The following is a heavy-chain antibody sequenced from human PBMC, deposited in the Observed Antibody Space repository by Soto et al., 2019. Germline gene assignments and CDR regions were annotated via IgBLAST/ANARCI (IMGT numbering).Heavy chain of an antibody. V-gene: IGHV4-39*07. J-gene: IGHJ6*02. D-gene: IGHD4-17*01. CDR2: IYYSGSN. CDR1: GGSISSSSYY. Sequence: SETLSLTCTVSGGSISSSSYYWGWIRQPPGKGLEWLGSIYYSGSNYYNPSLKSRVTISVDTSKNQFSLKLSSVTAADTAVYYCARAYGDYYYGMDVWGQGTTVTVSS. CDR3: ARAYGDYYYGMDV.